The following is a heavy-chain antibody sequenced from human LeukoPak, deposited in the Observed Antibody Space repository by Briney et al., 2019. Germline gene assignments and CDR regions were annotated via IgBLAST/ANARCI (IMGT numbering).Heavy chain of an antibody. CDR1: GGSISSSSYY. Sequence: SETLSLTCTVSGGSISSSSYYWGWIRQPPGKGLEWIGSIYYSGSTYYNPSLKSRVTISVDTSKNQFSLKLSSVTAADTAVYYCAREQFLGYCTGGVSYKGGAFDIWGQGTMVTVSS. CDR2: IYYSGST. V-gene: IGHV4-39*01. CDR3: AREQFLGYCTGGVSYKGGAFDI. J-gene: IGHJ3*02. D-gene: IGHD2-8*02.